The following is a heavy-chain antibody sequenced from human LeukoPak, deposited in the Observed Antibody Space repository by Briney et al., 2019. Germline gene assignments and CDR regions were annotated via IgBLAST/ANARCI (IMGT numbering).Heavy chain of an antibody. V-gene: IGHV4-38-2*02. CDR2: IYHSGST. CDR3: AVLGYCSSTSCPTPY. Sequence: SETLSLTCTVSGYSISSGYYWGWIRQPPGKGLEWIGSIYHSGSTYYNPSLKSRVTISVDTSKNQFSLKLSSVTAADTAVYYCAVLGYCSSTSCPTPYWGQGTLVTVSS. CDR1: GYSISSGYY. D-gene: IGHD2-2*01. J-gene: IGHJ4*02.